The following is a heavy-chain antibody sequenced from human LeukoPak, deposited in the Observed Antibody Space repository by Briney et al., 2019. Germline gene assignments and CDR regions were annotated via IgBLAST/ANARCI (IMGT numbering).Heavy chain of an antibody. V-gene: IGHV3-48*04. CDR1: GFTFSTYS. CDR3: AELGITMVGGV. J-gene: IGHJ6*04. Sequence: GGSLRLSCAASGFTFSTYSMNWVRQAPGKGLEWVSSISSSGSTIYYADSVKGRFTISRDNAKNSLYLQMNSLRAEDTAVYYCAELGITMVGGVWGKGTTVTISS. CDR2: ISSSGSTI. D-gene: IGHD3-10*02.